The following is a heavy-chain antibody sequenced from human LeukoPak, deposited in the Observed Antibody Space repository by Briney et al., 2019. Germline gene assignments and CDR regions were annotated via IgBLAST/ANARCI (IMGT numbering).Heavy chain of an antibody. CDR2: INHSGST. V-gene: IGHV4-34*01. J-gene: IGHJ6*03. Sequence: SETLSLTCAVYGGSFSGYYWSWLRQPPGKGLEWIGEINHSGSTNYNPSLKSRVTISVDTSKNQFSLKLSSVTAADTAVYYCAREYLTVTTSGYYYYYYMDVWGKGTTVTVSS. D-gene: IGHD4-11*01. CDR3: AREYLTVTTSGYYYYYYMDV. CDR1: GGSFSGYY.